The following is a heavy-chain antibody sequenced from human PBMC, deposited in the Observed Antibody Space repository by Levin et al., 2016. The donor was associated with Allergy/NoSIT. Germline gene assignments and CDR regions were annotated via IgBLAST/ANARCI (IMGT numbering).Heavy chain of an antibody. V-gene: IGHV3-30*03. Sequence: GESLKISCAASGFTFSSSGMHWVRQAPGKGLEWVAVISSDGTTKHYADSVKGRFTISRDNSKNTLYLQMNSLRAEDTAVYYCASYYDGSGVINFDYWGQGTLVTVSS. CDR2: ISSDGTTK. CDR1: GFTFSSSG. J-gene: IGHJ4*02. CDR3: ASYYDGSGVINFDY. D-gene: IGHD3-22*01.